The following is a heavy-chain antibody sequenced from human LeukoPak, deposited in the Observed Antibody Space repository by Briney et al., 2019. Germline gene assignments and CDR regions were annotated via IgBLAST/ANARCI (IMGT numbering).Heavy chain of an antibody. CDR3: ARERYSRSSHDALHL. Sequence: GGSLRLSRAASGFTFSSHFMNWVRQAPGKGLEWVSLISSSGTDIYYADSVKGRFTISRDNAKNSLYLQMNSLSAEDTAVYYCARERYSRSSHDALHLWGQGPMVSVS. D-gene: IGHD6-6*01. CDR2: ISSSGTDI. V-gene: IGHV3-21*04. CDR1: GFTFSSHF. J-gene: IGHJ3*01.